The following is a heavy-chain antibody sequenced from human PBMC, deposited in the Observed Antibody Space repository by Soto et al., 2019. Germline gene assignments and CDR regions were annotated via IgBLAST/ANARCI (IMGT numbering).Heavy chain of an antibody. CDR2: ISYDGSSK. Sequence: QVQLVESGGGVVQPGRSLRLSCAASGFTFSGYVMHWVRQATGKGLEWVATISYDGSSKYYADSVKGRFTISRDNSKNTLYLQMNSLRAEDTAVYYCESSVLSYFDYWGQGTLVTVSS. CDR1: GFTFSGYV. V-gene: IGHV3-30-3*01. D-gene: IGHD2-8*01. J-gene: IGHJ4*02. CDR3: ESSVLSYFDY.